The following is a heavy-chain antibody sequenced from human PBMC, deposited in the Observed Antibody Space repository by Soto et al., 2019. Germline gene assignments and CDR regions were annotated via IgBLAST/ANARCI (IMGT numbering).Heavy chain of an antibody. V-gene: IGHV4-61*01. J-gene: IGHJ4*02. CDR3: ARLYYYDSSGYYVDY. Sequence: SETLSLTCTVSGGSVSSGSYYWSWIRQPPGKGLEWIGYIYYSGSTNYNPSLKSRVTISVDTSKNQFSLKLSSVTAADTAVYYCARLYYYDSSGYYVDYWGQGTLVTVSS. CDR2: IYYSGST. D-gene: IGHD3-22*01. CDR1: GGSVSSGSYY.